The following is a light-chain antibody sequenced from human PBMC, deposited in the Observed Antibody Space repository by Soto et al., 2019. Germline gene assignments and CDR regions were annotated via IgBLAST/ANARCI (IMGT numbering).Light chain of an antibody. CDR1: QGVNKW. CDR3: QRYNNWPLT. Sequence: DIQMTQSPSTLSASVGDRVTITCRASQGVNKWLAWFQQKPGKVPKLLIFDASTLQTGVPSRFGGGGSGTEFTLTISGLQPDDFATYYCQRYNNWPLTFGGGTKVDVK. V-gene: IGKV1-5*01. CDR2: DAS. J-gene: IGKJ4*01.